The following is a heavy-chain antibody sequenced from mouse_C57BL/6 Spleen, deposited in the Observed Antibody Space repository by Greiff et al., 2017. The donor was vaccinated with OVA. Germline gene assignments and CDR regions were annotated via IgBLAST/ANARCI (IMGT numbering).Heavy chain of an antibody. V-gene: IGHV5-17*01. D-gene: IGHD1-1*01. CDR2: ISSGSSTI. CDR3: ASPYGSSYDYYAMDY. CDR1: GFTFSDYG. Sequence: EVKLMESGGGLVKPGGSLKLSCAASGFTFSDYGMHWVRQAPEKGLEWVAYISSGSSTIYYADTVKGRFTISRDNAKNTLFLQMTSLRSEDTAMYYCASPYGSSYDYYAMDYWGQGTSVTVSS. J-gene: IGHJ4*01.